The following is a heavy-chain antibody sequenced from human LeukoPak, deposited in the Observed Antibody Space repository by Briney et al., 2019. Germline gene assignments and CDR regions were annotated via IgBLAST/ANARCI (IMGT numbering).Heavy chain of an antibody. J-gene: IGHJ3*02. V-gene: IGHV3-23*01. Sequence: GGPLRLSCAASGFTFSNAWMSWVRQAPGKWLPWVSGISGSDETTYADSVKGRFTISRDNSENTLYLQMNSLRAEDTAVYYCAKVLVRWAFDIWGQGTMVTVSS. CDR2: ISGSDETT. CDR1: GFTFSNAW. CDR3: AKVLVRWAFDI. D-gene: IGHD5-24*01.